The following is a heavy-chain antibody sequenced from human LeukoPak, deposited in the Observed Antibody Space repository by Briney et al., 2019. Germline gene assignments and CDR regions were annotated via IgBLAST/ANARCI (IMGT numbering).Heavy chain of an antibody. CDR2: ISWNSGSI. V-gene: IGHV3-9*01. CDR3: AKSISGSTGWFDP. D-gene: IGHD2-15*01. J-gene: IGHJ5*02. CDR1: GFTFDDYA. Sequence: PGGSLRLSCAASGFTFDDYAMHWVRQAPGKGLEWVSGISWNSGSIGYADSVKGRFTISRDNAKNSLYLQMNSLRAEDTALYYCAKSISGSTGWFDPWGQGTLVTVSS.